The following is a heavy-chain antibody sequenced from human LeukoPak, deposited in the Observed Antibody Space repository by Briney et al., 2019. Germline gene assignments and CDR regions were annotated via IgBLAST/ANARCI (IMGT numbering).Heavy chain of an antibody. D-gene: IGHD5-24*01. Sequence: PSETLSLTCAVYGGSFSGYYWSWIRQPPGKGLEWIGEINHSGRTNYNPSLKSRVTISVDTSKNQFSLNLRSVTAADTAVYYCARRSYNSPFRYWGQGTPVTVSS. V-gene: IGHV4-34*01. J-gene: IGHJ4*02. CDR1: GGSFSGYY. CDR2: INHSGRT. CDR3: ARRSYNSPFRY.